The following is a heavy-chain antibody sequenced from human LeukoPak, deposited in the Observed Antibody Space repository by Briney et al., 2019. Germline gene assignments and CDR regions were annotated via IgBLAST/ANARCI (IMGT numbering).Heavy chain of an antibody. V-gene: IGHV3-23*01. D-gene: IGHD5-24*01. Sequence: GGSLRLSCAASGFTFSSYEMNWVRQAPGKGLDWVSLISFSGANTYYADSVKGRFTISRDNSKDTLFLQMNSLRAEDTAIYYCARDIQLSTWGLGTMVTVSS. CDR2: ISFSGANT. J-gene: IGHJ3*01. CDR3: ARDIQLST. CDR1: GFTFSSYE.